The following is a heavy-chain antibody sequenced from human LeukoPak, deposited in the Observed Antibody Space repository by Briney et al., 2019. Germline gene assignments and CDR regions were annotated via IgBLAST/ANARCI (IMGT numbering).Heavy chain of an antibody. J-gene: IGHJ4*02. CDR3: ARAILPDGSGSCYFDY. D-gene: IGHD3-10*01. Sequence: PGGSLRLSCAASGFTFSSYSMNWVRQAPGKGLEWVSYISSSSSTMYYADSVKGRFTISRDNAKNSLYLQVNSLRDEDTAVYYCARAILPDGSGSCYFDYWGQGTLVTVSS. CDR2: ISSSSSTM. CDR1: GFTFSSYS. V-gene: IGHV3-48*02.